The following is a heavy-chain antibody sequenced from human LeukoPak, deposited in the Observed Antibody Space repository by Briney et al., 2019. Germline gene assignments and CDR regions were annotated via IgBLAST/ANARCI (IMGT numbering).Heavy chain of an antibody. V-gene: IGHV3-23*01. CDR2: ISDSGGST. CDR1: GFTFSGYA. J-gene: IGHJ4*02. D-gene: IGHD3-10*01. Sequence: GGSLGLSCAASGFTFSGYAMSWVRQAPGKGLEWVSAISDSGGSTYYADSVKGRFTISRDNSKNTLYLQMNSLRAEDTAVYYCAKDSYGSGSYSPDYWGQGTLVTVSS. CDR3: AKDSYGSGSYSPDY.